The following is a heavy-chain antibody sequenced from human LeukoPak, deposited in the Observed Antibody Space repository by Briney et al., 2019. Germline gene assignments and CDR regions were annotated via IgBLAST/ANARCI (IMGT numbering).Heavy chain of an antibody. V-gene: IGHV4-30-2*01. CDR3: SGSVYCSGGNCYFYY. D-gene: IGHD2-15*01. CDR1: GGSISSDAYS. CDR2: IFHSGST. Sequence: SQTLSLTCVVSGGSISSDAYSWSWIRQPPGKGLEWIGYIFHSGSTFYNPSLQSRVTMSVDRSKNQFSLNLSSVTAADTAVYYCSGSVYCSGGNCYFYYWGQGTLVTVSS. J-gene: IGHJ4*02.